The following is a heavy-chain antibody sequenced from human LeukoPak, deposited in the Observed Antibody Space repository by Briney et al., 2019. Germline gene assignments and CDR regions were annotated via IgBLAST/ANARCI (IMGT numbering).Heavy chain of an antibody. CDR2: IQQDGGQK. CDR3: ARALQYFGSGSYYNWVRPFDY. Sequence: GGSLRLSCAASGFTFSNYWMIWVRQAPGKGLEWVANIQQDGGQKRYADSVRGRFTISRDNAKNSLYLQMNSLRAEDTALYYCARALQYFGSGSYYNWVRPFDYWGQGTLVTVSS. J-gene: IGHJ4*02. D-gene: IGHD3-10*01. CDR1: GFTFSNYW. V-gene: IGHV3-7*05.